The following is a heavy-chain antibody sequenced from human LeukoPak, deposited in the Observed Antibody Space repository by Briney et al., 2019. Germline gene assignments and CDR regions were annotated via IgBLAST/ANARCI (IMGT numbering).Heavy chain of an antibody. Sequence: ASVKVSCKASGYTFTGYYMHWARQAPGQGLEWMGWINPNSGGTNYAQKFQGRVTMTRDTSISTAYMELSRLRSDDTAVYYCARSGGKSTSLAKWFDPWGQGTLVTVSS. CDR2: INPNSGGT. D-gene: IGHD3-16*01. V-gene: IGHV1-2*02. CDR3: ARSGGKSTSLAKWFDP. CDR1: GYTFTGYY. J-gene: IGHJ5*02.